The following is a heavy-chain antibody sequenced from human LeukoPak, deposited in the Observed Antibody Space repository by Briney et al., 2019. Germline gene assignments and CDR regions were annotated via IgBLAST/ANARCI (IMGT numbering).Heavy chain of an antibody. D-gene: IGHD3-9*01. CDR3: ARGRDYDILTGYPRVTFDY. J-gene: IGHJ4*02. CDR1: GGSSVVYT. V-gene: IGHV4-34*01. CDR2: IINSGST. Sequence: SETLSLTCAVYGGSSVVYTWGGIARPPGRGRSGIGEIINSGSTNYNPSLKSRVTISVDTSKNQFSLKLSSVTAADTAVYYCARGRDYDILTGYPRVTFDYWGQGTLVTVSS.